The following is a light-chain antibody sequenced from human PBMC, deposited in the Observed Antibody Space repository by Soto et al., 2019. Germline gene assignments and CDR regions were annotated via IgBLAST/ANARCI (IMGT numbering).Light chain of an antibody. CDR2: DAS. V-gene: IGKV1-27*01. J-gene: IGKJ4*01. CDR3: QKYDTAPLT. CDR1: QGISSY. Sequence: DIQMTQSPSSLSASVGDRVTITCRASQGISSYLAWYQQKPGKVPKVLIYDASTLQSGVPSRFSGNGSGTDFTLTISSLQPEDVATYYCQKYDTAPLTFGGGTKVEIK.